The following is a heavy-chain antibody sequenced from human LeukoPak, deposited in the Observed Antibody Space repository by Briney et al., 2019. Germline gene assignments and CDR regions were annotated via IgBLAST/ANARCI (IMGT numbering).Heavy chain of an antibody. J-gene: IGHJ6*02. Sequence: ASVKVSCKASGYSFTGYYMHWVRQAPGQGLEWMGWINPNSGGTNYAQKFQGRVTMTRDTSISTAYMELSRLTSDDTAVYYCARVLTTVTTFGFGYYYGMDVWGQGTTVTVSS. D-gene: IGHD4-11*01. CDR3: ARVLTTVTTFGFGYYYGMDV. CDR2: INPNSGGT. V-gene: IGHV1-2*02. CDR1: GYSFTGYY.